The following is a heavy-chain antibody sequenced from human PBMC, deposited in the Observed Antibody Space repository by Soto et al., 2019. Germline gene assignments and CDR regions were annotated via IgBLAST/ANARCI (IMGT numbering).Heavy chain of an antibody. CDR1: GFTFSSYW. Sequence: GGSLRLSCAASGFTFSSYWIHWVCQTPGEGLVWVSRIKTDGSRASYADFVKGRFTISSDDARNTVYLQMNSLSADDTALYYCARDPHGTSGSPSDAFDLWGQGTMATVSS. D-gene: IGHD3-10*01. J-gene: IGHJ3*01. CDR3: ARDPHGTSGSPSDAFDL. V-gene: IGHV3-74*01. CDR2: IKTDGSRA.